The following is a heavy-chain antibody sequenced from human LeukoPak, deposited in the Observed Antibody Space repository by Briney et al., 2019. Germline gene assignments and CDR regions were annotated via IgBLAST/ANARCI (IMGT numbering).Heavy chain of an antibody. V-gene: IGHV3-23*01. D-gene: IGHD1-1*01. CDR2: IRSNGDTA. CDR3: AKGQELDDGVFDS. Sequence: GGSLRLSCATSGFTFDDYAMHWVRQAPGKGLEWVSTIRSNGDTAYNADSVRGRFAISRDNSKNALFLQMNSLRVEDTAIYYCAKGQELDDGVFDSWGQGTLVTVSS. CDR1: GFTFDDYA. J-gene: IGHJ4*02.